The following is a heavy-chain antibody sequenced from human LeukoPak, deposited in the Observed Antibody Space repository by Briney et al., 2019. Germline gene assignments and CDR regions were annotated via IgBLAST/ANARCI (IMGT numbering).Heavy chain of an antibody. V-gene: IGHV3-7*01. CDR1: GFTFSSYW. CDR3: ARTEGY. J-gene: IGHJ4*02. Sequence: GGSLRLSCAASGFTFSSYWMNWARQAPGKGLEWVASINHNGNVNYYVDSVKGRFTISRDNAKNSLYLQMNSLRAEDTAVYYCARTEGYWGQGTLVTVSS. CDR2: INHNGNVN.